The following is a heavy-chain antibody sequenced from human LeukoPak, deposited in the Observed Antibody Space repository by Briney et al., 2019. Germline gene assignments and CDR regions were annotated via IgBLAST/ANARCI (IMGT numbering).Heavy chain of an antibody. D-gene: IGHD3-10*01. Sequence: GGSLRLSCVASGLIFTSFGMNWVRQAPGKGLEWVSSITHGGQIYYADSVKGRFTISRDNTKNSVYLQMDNLRDDDTAVYFCARDDRYGSGTLGKRFDPWGQGTLVSVSS. CDR2: ITHGGQI. CDR3: ARDDRYGSGTLGKRFDP. J-gene: IGHJ5*02. V-gene: IGHV3-21*01. CDR1: GLIFTSFG.